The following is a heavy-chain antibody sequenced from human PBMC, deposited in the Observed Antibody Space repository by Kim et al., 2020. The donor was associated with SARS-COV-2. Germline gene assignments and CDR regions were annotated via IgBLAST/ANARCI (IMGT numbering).Heavy chain of an antibody. CDR3: AGASGITMIVVVTAYGMDV. J-gene: IGHJ6*02. CDR2: INPSGGST. D-gene: IGHD3-22*01. V-gene: IGHV1-46*01. CDR1: GYTFTSYY. Sequence: ASVKVSCKASGYTFTSYYMHWVRQAPGQGLDWMGIINPSGGSTSYAQKFQGRVTMTRDTSTSTVYMELSSLRSEDTAVYYCAGASGITMIVVVTAYGMDVWGQGTTVTVSS.